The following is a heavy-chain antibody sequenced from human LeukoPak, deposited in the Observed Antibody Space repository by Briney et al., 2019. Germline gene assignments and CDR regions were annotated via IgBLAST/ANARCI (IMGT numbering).Heavy chain of an antibody. CDR3: ARDPYCSSTSCYGWFDP. CDR1: GYTFTSYG. V-gene: IGHV1-18*01. Sequence: ASVKVSCKASGYTFTSYGISWVRHAPAQGLEWMGWISAYNGNTNYAQKLQGRVTMTTDTSTSTAYMELRSLRSDDTAVYYCARDPYCSSTSCYGWFDPWGQGTLVTVSS. CDR2: ISAYNGNT. D-gene: IGHD2-2*01. J-gene: IGHJ5*02.